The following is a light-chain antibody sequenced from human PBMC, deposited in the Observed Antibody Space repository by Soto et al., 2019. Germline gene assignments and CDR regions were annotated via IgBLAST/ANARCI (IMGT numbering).Light chain of an antibody. Sequence: EIGLTQSPATLSLSPGERATLSCRASQSVSSYLAWYQQKPGKAPRLLIYDASNRATGIPARFSGSGSGTDFTLTISSLEPEDFAVYYCQQRSNWPRITFGQWTRLEIK. J-gene: IGKJ5*01. V-gene: IGKV3-11*01. CDR2: DAS. CDR1: QSVSSY. CDR3: QQRSNWPRIT.